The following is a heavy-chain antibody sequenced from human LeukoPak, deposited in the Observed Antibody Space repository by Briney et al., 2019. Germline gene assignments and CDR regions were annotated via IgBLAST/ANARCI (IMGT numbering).Heavy chain of an antibody. Sequence: ASVTVSCKASGYTFTSYGISWVRQAPGQGLEWMGWISAYNGNTNYAQKLQGRVTMTTDTSTSTAYMKLRSLRSDDTAVYYCARDFSGGDYDSAGMEREVDYWGQGTLVTVSS. V-gene: IGHV1-18*01. CDR1: GYTFTSYG. D-gene: IGHD2-21*02. CDR2: ISAYNGNT. J-gene: IGHJ4*02. CDR3: ARDFSGGDYDSAGMEREVDY.